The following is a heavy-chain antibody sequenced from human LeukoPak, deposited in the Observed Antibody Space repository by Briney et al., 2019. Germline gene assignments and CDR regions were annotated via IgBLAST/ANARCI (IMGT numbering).Heavy chain of an antibody. CDR3: AREAYGSGNYYSDY. CDR2: IHKDGSST. V-gene: IGHV3-74*01. Sequence: GGSLRLSCAAPGFTFSSKWTQWVRQAPGKGLVWVSRIHKDGSSTIYADSVKGRFTISRDKAKNTLYLQMNSLRAEDTAMYYCAREAYGSGNYYSDYWGQGTLVTVSS. CDR1: GFTFSSKW. J-gene: IGHJ4*02. D-gene: IGHD3-10*01.